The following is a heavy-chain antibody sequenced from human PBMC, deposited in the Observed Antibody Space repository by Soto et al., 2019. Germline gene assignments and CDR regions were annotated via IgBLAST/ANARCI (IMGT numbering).Heavy chain of an antibody. Sequence: QVQLQQWGAGLLKPSETLSLTCAVYGGSLSGYYWSWIRQPPGKGLEWIGEIDHSGRTKYKPSLKSRVAISRDTSKSPFCLSLNSVTAADKAVYYGARGGSHAREVLQIWGQGTLVSVSS. CDR2: IDHSGRT. D-gene: IGHD1-26*01. J-gene: IGHJ4*02. V-gene: IGHV4-34*01. CDR1: GGSLSGYY. CDR3: ARGGSHAREVLQI.